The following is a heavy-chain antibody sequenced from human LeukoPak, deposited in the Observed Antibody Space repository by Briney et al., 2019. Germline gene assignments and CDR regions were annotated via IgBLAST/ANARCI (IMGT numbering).Heavy chain of an antibody. Sequence: PGGSLRLSCAVSGFTFSNYGMHWVRQAPGKGLEWVAFIRYDESTKFYADPVKGRFTISRDNSKTTLYLQMNSLRAEDTAVYYCAKDLPTPYFDYWGQGTLVTVSS. D-gene: IGHD4-23*01. V-gene: IGHV3-30*02. CDR3: AKDLPTPYFDY. CDR1: GFTFSNYG. CDR2: IRYDESTK. J-gene: IGHJ4*02.